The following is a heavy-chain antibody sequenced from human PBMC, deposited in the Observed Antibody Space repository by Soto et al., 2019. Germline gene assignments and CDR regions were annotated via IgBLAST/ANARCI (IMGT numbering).Heavy chain of an antibody. V-gene: IGHV3-33*01. CDR1: ELTFSTYG. Sequence: GGSLRLSCAASELTFSTYGMHWVRQAPGKGLEWVAVIWYDGSNKYYADSVKGRFTISRDNSKNTLYLQMNSLRAEDTAVYYCARDIRRYCGGDCYSDYWGQGTLVTVSS. D-gene: IGHD2-21*02. CDR3: ARDIRRYCGGDCYSDY. J-gene: IGHJ4*02. CDR2: IWYDGSNK.